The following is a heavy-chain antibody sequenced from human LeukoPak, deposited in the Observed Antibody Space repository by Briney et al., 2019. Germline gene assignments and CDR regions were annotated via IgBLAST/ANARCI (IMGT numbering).Heavy chain of an antibody. CDR1: GGSISSYY. CDR2: IYNSGST. CDR3: ARLLPGGSPFDP. Sequence: SETLSLTCTVSGGSISSYYWSWIRQPAGKGLEWIGRIYNSGSTSYNPSLKSRVTISVDTSKNQFSLKLSSVTAADTAVYYCARLLPGGSPFDPWGQGTLVTVSS. V-gene: IGHV4-4*07. J-gene: IGHJ5*02. D-gene: IGHD1-26*01.